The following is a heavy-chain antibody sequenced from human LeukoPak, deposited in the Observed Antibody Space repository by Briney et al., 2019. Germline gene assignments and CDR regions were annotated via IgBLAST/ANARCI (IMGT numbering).Heavy chain of an antibody. CDR2: ISYDGSNK. J-gene: IGHJ2*01. V-gene: IGHV3-30-3*01. CDR3: ARDPYDFWSRSYFDL. CDR1: GFTFSSYA. Sequence: PGGSLRLSCAASGFTFSSYAMHWVRQAPGKGLEWVAVISYDGSNKYYADSVKGRFTISRDNSKNTLYLQMNSLRAEDTAVYYCARDPYDFWSRSYFDLWGRGTLVTVSS. D-gene: IGHD3-3*01.